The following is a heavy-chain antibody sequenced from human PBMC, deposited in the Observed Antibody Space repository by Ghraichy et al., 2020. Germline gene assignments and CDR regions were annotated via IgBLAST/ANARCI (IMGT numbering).Heavy chain of an antibody. V-gene: IGHV3-30*04. CDR3: ARSLVRGFWYFDL. CDR2: ISSDGSHI. J-gene: IGHJ2*01. Sequence: GSLRLSCAASGFTFSSFAIHWVRQTPGKGLEWVAVISSDGSHIYYADSATGRFTISRDNSKNALYLQMNSLRAEDTAMYSCARSLVRGFWYFDLWGRGTLVTVSS. D-gene: IGHD3-10*01. CDR1: GFTFSSFA.